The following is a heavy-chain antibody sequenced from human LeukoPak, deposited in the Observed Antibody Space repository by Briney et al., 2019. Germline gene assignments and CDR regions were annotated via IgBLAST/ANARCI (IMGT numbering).Heavy chain of an antibody. J-gene: IGHJ4*02. CDR1: GGSISSGDYY. V-gene: IGHV4-30-4*01. Sequence: SETLSLTCTVSGGSISSGDYYWSWIRQPPGKGLEWIGYIYYSGSTYYNPSLKSRVTISVDTSKNQFSLKLSSVTAADTAVYYSARGNCSGGSCYYFSPHFDYWGQGTLVTVSS. D-gene: IGHD2-15*01. CDR3: ARGNCSGGSCYYFSPHFDY. CDR2: IYYSGST.